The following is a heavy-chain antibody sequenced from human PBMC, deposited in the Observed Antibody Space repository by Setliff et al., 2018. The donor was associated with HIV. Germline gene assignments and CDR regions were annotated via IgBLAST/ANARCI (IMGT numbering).Heavy chain of an antibody. D-gene: IGHD2-2*01. V-gene: IGHV3-30*02. CDR1: GFTFSDYG. Sequence: GSLKISCAPSGFTFSDYGIHWVRQAPGKGLEWLTYIRYDASNKFYADSVKGRFTISRDNSKNTLFLQLNSLRVDDTAVYYCAKSCDVPSKPGPYYYSMDVWGKGTTVTVSS. CDR2: IRYDASNK. CDR3: AKSCDVPSKPGPYYYSMDV. J-gene: IGHJ6*03.